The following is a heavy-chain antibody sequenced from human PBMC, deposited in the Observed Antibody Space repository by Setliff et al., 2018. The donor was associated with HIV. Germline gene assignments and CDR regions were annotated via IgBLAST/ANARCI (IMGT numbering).Heavy chain of an antibody. CDR2: ISYTGIP. CDR3: ARLRQWLAFFDS. D-gene: IGHD6-19*01. J-gene: IGHJ5*01. V-gene: IGHV4-39*01. Sequence: SETLSLTCTVSGGSISRGSYSWGWIRQPPGKGLEWIGSISYTGIPNYNPSLKSRVTISVDTSQNQFSLKLTSVTAADTAVYYCARLRQWLAFFDSWGQGTLVTVSS. CDR1: GGSISRGSYS.